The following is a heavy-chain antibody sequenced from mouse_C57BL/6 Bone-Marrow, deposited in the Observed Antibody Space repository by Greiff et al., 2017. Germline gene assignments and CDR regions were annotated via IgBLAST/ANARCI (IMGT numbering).Heavy chain of an antibody. J-gene: IGHJ1*03. CDR2: ISDGGGYT. Sequence: EVNVVESGGGLVKPGGSLKLSCAASGFTFSSYAMSWVRQTPGKRLEWVATISDGGGYTYYPDNVKGRFTFSRENAKNTLYLQMSQLKSEDTAMYYCARTRLRYWYFDVWGTGTTVTVSS. D-gene: IGHD2-4*01. V-gene: IGHV5-4*03. CDR3: ARTRLRYWYFDV. CDR1: GFTFSSYA.